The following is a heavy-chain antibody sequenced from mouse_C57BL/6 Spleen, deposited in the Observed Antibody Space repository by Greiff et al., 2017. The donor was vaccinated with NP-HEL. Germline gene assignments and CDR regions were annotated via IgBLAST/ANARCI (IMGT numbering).Heavy chain of an antibody. V-gene: IGHV5-17*01. D-gene: IGHD1-1*01. CDR1: GFTFSDYG. CDR2: ISSGSSTI. Sequence: EVKLVESGGGLVKPGGSLKLSCAASGFTFSDYGMHWVRQAPEKGLEWVAYISSGSSTIYYADTVKGRFTISRDNAKNTLFLQMTSLRSEDTAMYYCARSRITTVVAGNYWGQGTTLTVSS. J-gene: IGHJ2*01. CDR3: ARSRITTVVAGNY.